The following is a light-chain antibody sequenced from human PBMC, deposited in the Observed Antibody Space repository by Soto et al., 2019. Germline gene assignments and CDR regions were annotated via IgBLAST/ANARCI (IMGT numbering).Light chain of an antibody. CDR3: QQANTFPLT. V-gene: IGKV1-12*01. J-gene: IGKJ4*01. Sequence: DIQITQSPSSFSSSVRDRFTITCRASQGISSRLAWYQQKPGKAPKLLIYTASSLQSGVPSRFSGSGSGTDFTLTISSLQPEDFATYYCQQANTFPLTFGGGTKVDI. CDR2: TAS. CDR1: QGISSR.